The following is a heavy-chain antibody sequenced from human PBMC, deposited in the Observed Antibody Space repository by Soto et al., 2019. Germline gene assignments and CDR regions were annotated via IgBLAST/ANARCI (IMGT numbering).Heavy chain of an antibody. CDR3: ARLYCSASSCYSVGAFDI. CDR1: GFTFSSYG. J-gene: IGHJ3*02. V-gene: IGHV3-33*01. Sequence: SLRLSCAASGFTFSSYGMHWVRQAPGKGLEWVALIWFDGSDKYYTESVNGRFTISRDNSKSTLYLQMNSLRAEDTAVYYCARLYCSASSCYSVGAFDIR. CDR2: IWFDGSDK. D-gene: IGHD2-15*01.